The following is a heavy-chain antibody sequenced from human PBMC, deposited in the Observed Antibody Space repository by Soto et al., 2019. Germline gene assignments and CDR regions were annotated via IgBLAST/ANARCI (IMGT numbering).Heavy chain of an antibody. CDR3: ARGVVVVPAAMVDWFDP. CDR1: GFTFSNHA. V-gene: IGHV3-30-3*01. D-gene: IGHD2-2*01. J-gene: IGHJ5*02. CDR2: VAHDGTSK. Sequence: GGSLRLSCAASGFTFSNHAMHWVRRAPGKGLEWVALVAHDGTSKYYAGSVKGQVTISADKSISTAYLQWSSLKASDTAMYYCARGVVVVPAAMVDWFDPWGQGTLVTVSS.